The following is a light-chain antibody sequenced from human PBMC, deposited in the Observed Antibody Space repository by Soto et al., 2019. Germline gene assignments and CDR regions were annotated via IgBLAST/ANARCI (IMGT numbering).Light chain of an antibody. CDR1: QSVSSY. CDR2: DAS. V-gene: IGKV3-11*01. J-gene: IGKJ4*01. CDR3: QQHSNWPLT. Sequence: EIVLTQSPATLSLSPGERATLSCRASQSVSSYLAWYQQKPGQAPRLLIYDASSRATGIPARFSGSGSGTDFTLTISSLEPEDFAVYYCQQHSNWPLTFGGGTRWIS.